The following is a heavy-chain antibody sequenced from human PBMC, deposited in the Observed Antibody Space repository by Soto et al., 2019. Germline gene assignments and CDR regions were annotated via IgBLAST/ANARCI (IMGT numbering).Heavy chain of an antibody. Sequence: GGSLRLSRSASGLTFSRYAMHWVRQAPGKGLEYVSAISSEGGNTYYADSVRGRFTISRDNSKNTLYLQVSSLRLEDTALYYCAASMTAVVSSYTIWGQGTPVTVSS. D-gene: IGHD4-4*01. CDR1: GLTFSRYA. CDR2: ISSEGGNT. J-gene: IGHJ4*02. V-gene: IGHV3-64D*06. CDR3: AASMTAVVSSYTI.